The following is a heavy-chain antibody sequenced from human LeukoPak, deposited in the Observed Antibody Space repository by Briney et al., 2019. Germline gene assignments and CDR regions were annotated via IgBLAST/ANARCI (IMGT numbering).Heavy chain of an antibody. CDR2: IKQDGSEK. D-gene: IGHD2-2*01. J-gene: IGHJ4*02. CDR1: GFTFSSNW. V-gene: IGHV3-7*01. CDR3: AKDGPPGIVVVPAIDY. Sequence: PGGSLRLSCAASGFTFSSNWMSWVRQAPGKGLEWVANIKQDGSEKYYVDSVKGRFTISRDNAKNSLYLQMNSLRAEDTAVYYCAKDGPPGIVVVPAIDYWGQGTLVTVSS.